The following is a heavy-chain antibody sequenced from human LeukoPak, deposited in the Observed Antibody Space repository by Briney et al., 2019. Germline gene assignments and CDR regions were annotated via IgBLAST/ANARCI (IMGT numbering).Heavy chain of an antibody. Sequence: ASVMLSCKASGYTFTAYYIHWVRQAPGQGLEWMGWINPNTGGTSYAQKFQGRVTMTRDTSISTAYMDLNRLGSDDTAVYYCARALCRFGELCDWFDPWGQGTLVTVSS. CDR3: ARALCRFGELCDWFDP. CDR2: INPNTGGT. D-gene: IGHD3-10*01. CDR1: GYTFTAYY. V-gene: IGHV1-2*02. J-gene: IGHJ5*02.